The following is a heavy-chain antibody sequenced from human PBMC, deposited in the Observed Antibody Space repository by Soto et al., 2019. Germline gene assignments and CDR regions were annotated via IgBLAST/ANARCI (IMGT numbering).Heavy chain of an antibody. CDR3: ARSQGSSTSLEIYYYYYYGMDV. CDR2: IIPISGTA. Sequence: QVQLVQSGAEVKKPGSSVKVSCKASGGTFSSYAISWVRQAPGQGLEWMGGIIPISGTANYAQKFQGRGTITADESTSKAYRELSSLRSEDTAVYYCARSQGSSTSLEIYYYYYYGMDVWGQGTTVTVSS. CDR1: GGTFSSYA. D-gene: IGHD2-2*01. J-gene: IGHJ6*02. V-gene: IGHV1-69*01.